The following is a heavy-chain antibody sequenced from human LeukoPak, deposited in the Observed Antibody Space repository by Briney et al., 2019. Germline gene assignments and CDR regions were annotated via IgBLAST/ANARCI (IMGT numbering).Heavy chain of an antibody. CDR3: AREPAVSYGWGSYENWFAP. D-gene: IGHD3-10*01. CDR1: GGSISSYY. V-gene: IGHV4-4*07. J-gene: IGHJ5*02. CDR2: IYTSGST. Sequence: SETLSLTCTVSGGSISSYYWSWIRQPAGKGLEWIGRIYTSGSTNYNPSLKSRVTMSVDTSKNQFSLKLSSVTAADTAVYYCAREPAVSYGWGSYENWFAPWGQETLVTSSS.